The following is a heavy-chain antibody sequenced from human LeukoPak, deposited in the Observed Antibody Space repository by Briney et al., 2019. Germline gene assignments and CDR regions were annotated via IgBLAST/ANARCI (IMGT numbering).Heavy chain of an antibody. CDR2: IKSKTDGGTT. CDR3: TTQVGATTWVAFDI. V-gene: IGHV3-15*01. J-gene: IGHJ3*02. Sequence: PGGSLRLSCAASGFTFRLYWMSWVRQAPGKGLEWVGRIKSKTDGGTTDYAAPVKGRFTISRDDSKNTLYLQMNSLKTEDTAVYYCTTQVGATTWVAFDIWGQGTMVTVSS. D-gene: IGHD1-26*01. CDR1: GFTFRLYW.